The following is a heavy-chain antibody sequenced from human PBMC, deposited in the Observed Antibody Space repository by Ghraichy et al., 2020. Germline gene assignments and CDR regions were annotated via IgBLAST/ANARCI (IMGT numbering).Heavy chain of an antibody. CDR3: ARGGLHSSFDY. V-gene: IGHV3-74*01. D-gene: IGHD4-11*01. J-gene: IGHJ4*02. CDR1: GFTFTNYW. CDR2: ISGDGSTT. Sequence: GESLNISCAASGFTFTNYWMHWVRQAPGKGLVWVSRISGDGSTTASADSVTGRFTISRDNANNMMYLQMNNLRAEDTAVYYCARGGLHSSFDYWGQGTLVTVSS.